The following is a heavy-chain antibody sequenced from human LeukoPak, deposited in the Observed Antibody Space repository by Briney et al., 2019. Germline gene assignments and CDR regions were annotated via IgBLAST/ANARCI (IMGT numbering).Heavy chain of an antibody. V-gene: IGHV4-59*12. Sequence: LXXXXSGGSIXXXXWSXXXQXXGXGXXWXGXXYYSGSTNYNPSLKSRVTISLDTSKNQFSLKVNSVTAADTAVYYCARDAGIYSSEWYFDSWGQGTLVTVSS. CDR3: ARDAGIYSSEWYFDS. J-gene: IGHJ4*02. CDR2: XYYSGST. D-gene: IGHD6-25*01. CDR1: GGSIXXXX.